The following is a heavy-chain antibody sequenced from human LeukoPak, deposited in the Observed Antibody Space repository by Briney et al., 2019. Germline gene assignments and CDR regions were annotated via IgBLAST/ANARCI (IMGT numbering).Heavy chain of an antibody. V-gene: IGHV3-23*01. J-gene: IGHJ5*02. Sequence: PGGSLRLSCEASGFTFTTYSMTWVRQAPGKGLEWVSGISVSGASTYYADSVKGRFTISRDNSKNTLYLQMNSLRAEDTAAYYCAKGERTFDPWGQGTLVTVSS. D-gene: IGHD1-1*01. CDR3: AKGERTFDP. CDR2: ISVSGAST. CDR1: GFTFTTYS.